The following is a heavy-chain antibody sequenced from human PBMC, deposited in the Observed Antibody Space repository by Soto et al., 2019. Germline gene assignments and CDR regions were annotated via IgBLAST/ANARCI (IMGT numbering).Heavy chain of an antibody. V-gene: IGHV3-15*01. Sequence: EVQLAESGGGLVNPGGSLRLSCVASGFPFSYSWMSWVRQAPGKGLEWVARIKSETDGGTTDYAAPVEGRFTISRDDSKNTVNLQMNSLKTEDTAVYYCVTYDFIWGSYRVRWAYWGQGTLVPVSS. D-gene: IGHD3-16*02. CDR3: VTYDFIWGSYRVRWAY. J-gene: IGHJ4*02. CDR1: GFPFSYSW. CDR2: IKSETDGGTT.